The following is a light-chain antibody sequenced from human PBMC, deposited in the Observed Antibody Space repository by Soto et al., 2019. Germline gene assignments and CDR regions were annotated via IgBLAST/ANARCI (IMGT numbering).Light chain of an antibody. J-gene: IGLJ1*01. Sequence: QSVLTQPASVSGSPGQSITISCTGTSSDVGRYSLVSWYQQHPGKAPKLIIYEVSYRPSGISNRFSGSKSGNTASLTISGLQAEDEADYYCSSYTSSTNYVFGTGTKVTVL. V-gene: IGLV2-14*02. CDR3: SSYTSSTNYV. CDR2: EVS. CDR1: SSDVGRYSL.